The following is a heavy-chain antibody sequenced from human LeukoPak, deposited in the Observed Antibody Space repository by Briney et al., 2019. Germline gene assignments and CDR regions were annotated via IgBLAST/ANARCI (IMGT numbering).Heavy chain of an antibody. Sequence: GESLKISCQGSEYSFATYWIAWLRQMPGRGLEWMGIIYPSDSDTRYSPSFQGQVTISADKSIKTAYLQWSSLKASDTAMYYCARPLQGIVGATGFDYWGQGTLVTVSS. V-gene: IGHV5-51*01. CDR3: ARPLQGIVGATGFDY. CDR2: IYPSDSDT. J-gene: IGHJ4*02. CDR1: EYSFATYW. D-gene: IGHD1-26*01.